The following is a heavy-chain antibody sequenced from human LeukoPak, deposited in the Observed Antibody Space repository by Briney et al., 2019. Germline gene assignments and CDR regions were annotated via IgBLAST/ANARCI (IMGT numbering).Heavy chain of an antibody. Sequence: GGSLRLSCAASGFTFSSYWMHWVRQGPGKGLVWVSRISSDGSSTADADSVKGRFTISRDNAKNTLFLQVSSLRAEDTAVYYCARVGPYCGGGSCYDYWGQGTLVTVSS. V-gene: IGHV3-74*01. CDR1: GFTFSSYW. CDR3: ARVGPYCGGGSCYDY. J-gene: IGHJ4*02. CDR2: ISSDGSST. D-gene: IGHD2-15*01.